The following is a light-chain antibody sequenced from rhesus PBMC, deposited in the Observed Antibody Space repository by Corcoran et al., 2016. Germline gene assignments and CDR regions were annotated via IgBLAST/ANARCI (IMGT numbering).Light chain of an antibody. V-gene: IGKV1-22*01. CDR3: QQYSTSPIFT. CDR1: QSVSSW. J-gene: IGKJ3*01. Sequence: DIQMTQSPSSLSASVGDTVTITCRASQSVSSWLAWYQQKPGKAPKVLIYRASSLQPGVPSRFSGSGSVTECTLTINGLQSEDFATYYCQQYSTSPIFTFGPGTKLDF. CDR2: RAS.